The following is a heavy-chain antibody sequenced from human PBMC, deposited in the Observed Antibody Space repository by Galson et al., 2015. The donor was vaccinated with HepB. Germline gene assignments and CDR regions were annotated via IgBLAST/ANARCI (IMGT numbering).Heavy chain of an antibody. Sequence: SLRLSCAASGFTFSSYWMHWVRQAPGKGLVWVSRINSDGSSTSYADSVKGRFTISRDNAKNTLYLQMNSLRAEDTAVYYCARGSSGRGARQVLWGQGTLVTVSS. CDR2: INSDGSST. CDR3: ARGSSGRGARQVL. J-gene: IGHJ4*02. D-gene: IGHD6-25*01. V-gene: IGHV3-74*01. CDR1: GFTFSSYW.